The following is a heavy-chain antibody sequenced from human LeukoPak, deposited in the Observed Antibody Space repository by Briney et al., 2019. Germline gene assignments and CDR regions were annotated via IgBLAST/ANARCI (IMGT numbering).Heavy chain of an antibody. J-gene: IGHJ3*02. Sequence: ASVKVSCKASRYTFSKYAMNWVRQAPGQGLEWMGWINTKTGNPTYAQGFTGRFVFSLETSVSTAHLQISSLKAEDTAVYYCAISFGDYAEGNPNDAFDIWGQGTMVTVSS. CDR2: INTKTGNP. D-gene: IGHD4-17*01. CDR3: AISFGDYAEGNPNDAFDI. CDR1: RYTFSKYA. V-gene: IGHV7-4-1*02.